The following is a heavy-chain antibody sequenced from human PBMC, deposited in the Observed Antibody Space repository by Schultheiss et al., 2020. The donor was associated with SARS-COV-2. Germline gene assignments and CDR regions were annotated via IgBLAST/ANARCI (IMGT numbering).Heavy chain of an antibody. Sequence: GGSLRLSCAASGFTFSSYSMNWVRQAPGKGLEWVAVISYDGSNKYYADSVKGRFTISRDNSKNTLYLQMNSLRAEDTAVYYCARAGGYDSSGCLGYWGQGTLVTVSS. D-gene: IGHD3-22*01. CDR2: ISYDGSNK. CDR1: GFTFSSYS. J-gene: IGHJ4*02. CDR3: ARAGGYDSSGCLGY. V-gene: IGHV3-30*03.